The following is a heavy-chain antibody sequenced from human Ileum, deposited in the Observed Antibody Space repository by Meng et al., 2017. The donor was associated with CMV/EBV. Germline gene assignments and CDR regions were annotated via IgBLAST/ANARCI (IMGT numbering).Heavy chain of an antibody. Sequence: SETLSLTCTVSGDSITSTGYFWTWIRQHPGKGLEWIGYISYIGSTYYNSSLKGRVTISVDTSKSLFSLTLTSVTAADTAIYYCARNSRSGRYGEFDPWGQGTLVTVSS. D-gene: IGHD3-10*01. CDR2: ISYIGST. V-gene: IGHV4-31*03. J-gene: IGHJ5*02. CDR1: GDSITSTGYF. CDR3: ARNSRSGRYGEFDP.